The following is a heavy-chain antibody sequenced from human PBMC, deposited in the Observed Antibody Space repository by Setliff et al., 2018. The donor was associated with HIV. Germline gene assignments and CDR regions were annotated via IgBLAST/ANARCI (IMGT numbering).Heavy chain of an antibody. Sequence: PSETLSLTCTVPGGSISGNYYWTWIRQHPGKGLEWIGYFYYRGTTYYTPSLKSRVTISVDSSKNQFSLKLTSVTAADTAVYYCARGSIDYWTGYYSRSGYFYYMDVWGRGTTVTVSS. J-gene: IGHJ6*03. V-gene: IGHV4-31*03. CDR2: FYYRGTT. CDR1: GGSISGNYY. CDR3: ARGSIDYWTGYYSRSGYFYYMDV. D-gene: IGHD3-3*01.